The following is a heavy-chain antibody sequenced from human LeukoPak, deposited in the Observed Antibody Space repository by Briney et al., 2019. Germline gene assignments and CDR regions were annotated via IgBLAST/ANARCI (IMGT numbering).Heavy chain of an antibody. J-gene: IGHJ5*02. CDR2: ISSSGSTI. CDR3: ARRKNYYGSGSSNWFDP. D-gene: IGHD3-10*01. CDR1: GFTFSGYY. V-gene: IGHV3-11*01. Sequence: PGGSLRLSCAASGFTFSGYYMSWIRQAPGKGLEWVSYISSSGSTIYYADSVKGRFTISRDNAKNSLYLQMNSLRAEDTAVYYCARRKNYYGSGSSNWFDPWGQGTLVTVSS.